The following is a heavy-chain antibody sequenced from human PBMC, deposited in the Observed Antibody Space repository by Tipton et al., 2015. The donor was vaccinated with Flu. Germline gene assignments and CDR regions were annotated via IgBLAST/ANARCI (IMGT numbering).Heavy chain of an antibody. CDR3: ARRVLYCGGDCYNCFDP. J-gene: IGHJ5*02. V-gene: IGHV4-4*07. Sequence: TLSLTCTISGGSMRNYCLSWIRQPAGKGLEWIGRIYNGGNINYNPSLKSRVTMSVDTSKNHFSLQLSSVTAADTAVYYCARRVLYCGGDCYNCFDPWGQGTLVTVSS. CDR1: GGSMRNYC. CDR2: IYNGGNI. D-gene: IGHD2-21*01.